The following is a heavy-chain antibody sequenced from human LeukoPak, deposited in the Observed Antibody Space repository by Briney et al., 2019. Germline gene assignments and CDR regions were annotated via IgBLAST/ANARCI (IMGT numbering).Heavy chain of an antibody. CDR2: IYYSGST. CDR1: GGSISSYY. V-gene: IGHV4-59*05. Sequence: PSETLSLTCTVSGGSISSYYWSWIRQPPGKGLEWIGSIYYSGSTYYNPSLKSRVTISVDTSKNQFSLKLTSVTAADTAVYYCARQSQRDGFDYWGQGTLVTVSS. J-gene: IGHJ4*02. D-gene: IGHD5-24*01. CDR3: ARQSQRDGFDY.